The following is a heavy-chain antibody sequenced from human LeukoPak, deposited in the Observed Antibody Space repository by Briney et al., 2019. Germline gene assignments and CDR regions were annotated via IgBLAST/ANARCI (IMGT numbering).Heavy chain of an antibody. J-gene: IGHJ4*02. V-gene: IGHV1-2*02. CDR3: ARIGYSGYDLDY. CDR1: GGTFSSYA. Sequence: ASVKVSCKASGGTFSSYAISWVRQAPGQGLEWMGWINPNSGGTNYAQKFQGRVTMTRDTSISTAYMELSRLRSDDTAVYYCARIGYSGYDLDYWGQGTLVTVSS. CDR2: INPNSGGT. D-gene: IGHD5-12*01.